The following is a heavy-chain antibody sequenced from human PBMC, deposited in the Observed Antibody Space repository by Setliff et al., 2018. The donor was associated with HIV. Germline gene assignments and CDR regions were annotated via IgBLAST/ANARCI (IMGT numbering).Heavy chain of an antibody. D-gene: IGHD5-18*01. CDR2: IISGTGYI. V-gene: IGHV3-21*01. J-gene: IGHJ6*03. CDR3: ARGTIELWLSDYYMDV. Sequence: LSCAASGFTFSRHNMNWVRQAPGKGLEWVSSIISGTGYIYYADSVKGRFTISRDNAKNSLYLQMNSLTADDTAVYYCARGTIELWLSDYYMDVWGQGTTVTVSS. CDR1: GFTFSRHN.